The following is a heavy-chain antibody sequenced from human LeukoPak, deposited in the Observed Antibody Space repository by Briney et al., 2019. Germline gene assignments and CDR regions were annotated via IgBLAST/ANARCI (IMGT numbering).Heavy chain of an antibody. CDR3: ARARFWEDDSSGYPIDAFDI. Sequence: SETLSLTCTVSGGSISSSSYYWGWIRQPPGKGLEWIGSIYYSGSTYYNPSLKSRVTISVDTSKNQFSLKLSSVTAADTAVYYCARARFWEDDSSGYPIDAFDIWGQGTMVTVSS. CDR1: GGSISSSSYY. CDR2: IYYSGST. V-gene: IGHV4-39*07. J-gene: IGHJ3*02. D-gene: IGHD3-22*01.